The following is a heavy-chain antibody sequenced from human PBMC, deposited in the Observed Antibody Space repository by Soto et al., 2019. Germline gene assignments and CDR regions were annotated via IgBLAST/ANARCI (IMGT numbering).Heavy chain of an antibody. J-gene: IGHJ6*02. V-gene: IGHV4-59*01. CDR1: GGSISSYY. Sequence: PSETLSLTCTVSGGSISSYYWSWIRQPPGKGLEWIGYIYYSGSTNYNPSLKSRVTISVDTSKNQFSLKLSSVTAADTAVYYCARDIFGGDGYSHYYYYGMDVWGQGTTVTVSS. CDR2: IYYSGST. CDR3: ARDIFGGDGYSHYYYYGMDV. D-gene: IGHD4-4*01.